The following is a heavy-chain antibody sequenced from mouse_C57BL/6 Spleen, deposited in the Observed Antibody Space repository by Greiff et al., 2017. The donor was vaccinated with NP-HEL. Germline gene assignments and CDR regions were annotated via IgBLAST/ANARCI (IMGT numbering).Heavy chain of an antibody. D-gene: IGHD2-4*01. V-gene: IGHV1-55*01. CDR1: GYTFTSYW. Sequence: QVQLQQPGAELVKPGASVKMSCKASGYTFTSYWITWVKQRPGQGLEWIGDIYPGSGSTNYNEKFKSKATLTVDTSSSTAYMQLSSLTFEDSAVYYCARWDDYSQMDYWGQGTSVTVSS. CDR3: ARWDDYSQMDY. J-gene: IGHJ4*01. CDR2: IYPGSGST.